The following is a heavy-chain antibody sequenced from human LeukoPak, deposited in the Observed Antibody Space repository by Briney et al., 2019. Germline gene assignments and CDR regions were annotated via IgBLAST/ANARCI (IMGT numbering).Heavy chain of an antibody. CDR3: ARVGATRDDAFDI. CDR1: GGSISSGDYY. CDR2: IYYSGST. V-gene: IGHV4-30-4*01. J-gene: IGHJ3*02. D-gene: IGHD1-26*01. Sequence: PSETLSLTCTVSGGSISSGDYYWSWIRQPPGKGLEWIGYIYYSGSTYYNPSLKSRLTISLDTSKNQFSLKLSSVTAADTAVYYCARVGATRDDAFDIWGQGTMVTVSS.